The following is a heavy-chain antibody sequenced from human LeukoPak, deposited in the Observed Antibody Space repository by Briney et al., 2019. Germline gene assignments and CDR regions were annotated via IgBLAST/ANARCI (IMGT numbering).Heavy chain of an antibody. J-gene: IGHJ4*02. CDR2: IYYSGST. CDR1: GGSISSYY. V-gene: IGHV4-59*12. D-gene: IGHD3-16*01. CDR3: ARGPKGQHRWAFDY. Sequence: SETLSLTCTVSGGSISSYYWSWIRQPPGKGLEWIGYIYYSGSTNYNPSFKGRVTISVDTSKNQFSLKLSSVTAADTAVYYCARGPKGQHRWAFDYWGQGTLVTVSS.